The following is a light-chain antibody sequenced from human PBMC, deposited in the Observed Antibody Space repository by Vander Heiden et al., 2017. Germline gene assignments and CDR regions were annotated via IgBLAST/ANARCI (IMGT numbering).Light chain of an antibody. Sequence: DIVMTQSPLSLPVTPGEPASISCRSSQSLLNSNGYNYLDWYLQKPGQAPQLLIYLGSNRDSGVPDRFSGSGSGTDFTLKISRVEAEDVGVYYCRQAVQTSFTFGHGTKVDIK. CDR3: RQAVQTSFT. CDR1: QSLLNSNGYNY. V-gene: IGKV2-28*01. J-gene: IGKJ3*01. CDR2: LGS.